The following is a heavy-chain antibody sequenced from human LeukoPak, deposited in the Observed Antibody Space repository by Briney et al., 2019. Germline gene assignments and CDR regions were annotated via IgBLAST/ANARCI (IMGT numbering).Heavy chain of an antibody. CDR3: ARHVGLAVAVPLSYFDY. CDR1: GYSFTSYW. J-gene: IGHJ4*02. Sequence: GESLKISRKGSGYSFTSYWIGWVRQMPGKGLEWMGIIYPGDSDTRYSPSFQGQVTISADKSISTAYLQWSSLKASDTAMYYCARHVGLAVAVPLSYFDYWGQGTLVTVSS. CDR2: IYPGDSDT. D-gene: IGHD6-19*01. V-gene: IGHV5-51*01.